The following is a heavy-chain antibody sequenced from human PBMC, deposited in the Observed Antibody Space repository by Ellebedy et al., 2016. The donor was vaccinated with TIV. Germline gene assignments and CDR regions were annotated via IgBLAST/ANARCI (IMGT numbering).Heavy chain of an antibody. Sequence: GESLKISCAASGLPVNDNYMNWVRQTPGKGLEWVALLYADGTTHYTDSVRGRFTISSYSSTNPLFLQRNRLRPEDTAVYSCATDPTVTTATCFDNWGQGTLVTVSS. V-gene: IGHV3-53*01. CDR2: LYADGTT. D-gene: IGHD4-17*01. CDR1: GLPVNDNY. J-gene: IGHJ4*02. CDR3: ATDPTVTTATCFDN.